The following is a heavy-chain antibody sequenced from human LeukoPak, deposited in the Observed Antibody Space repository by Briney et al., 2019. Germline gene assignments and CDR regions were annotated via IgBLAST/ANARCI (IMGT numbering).Heavy chain of an antibody. D-gene: IGHD3-9*01. CDR2: IYYSGST. J-gene: IGHJ4*02. V-gene: IGHV4-59*01. CDR3: ARFEGYDREYYFDY. CDR1: GGSISSYY. Sequence: SETLSLTCTVSGGSISSYYWSWIRQPPGKGLEWIGYIYYSGSTNYNPSLKSRVTISVDTSKDQFSLKLSSVTAADTAVYYCARFEGYDREYYFDYWGQGTLVTVSS.